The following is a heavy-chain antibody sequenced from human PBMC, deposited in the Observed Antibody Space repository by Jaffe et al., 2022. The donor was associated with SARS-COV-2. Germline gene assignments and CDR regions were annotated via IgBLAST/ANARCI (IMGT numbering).Heavy chain of an antibody. Sequence: EVQLVESGGGLVQPGRSLRLSCAASGFTFDESAMHWVRQAPGKGLEWVSGMSWKSGDIGYADSVKGRFTISRDNAKNSLYLEMNSLRAEDTALYYCAKGRLRFLEIEHWGQGTLVTVSS. CDR1: GFTFDESA. CDR2: MSWKSGDI. V-gene: IGHV3-9*01. D-gene: IGHD3-3*01. J-gene: IGHJ1*01. CDR3: AKGRLRFLEIEH.